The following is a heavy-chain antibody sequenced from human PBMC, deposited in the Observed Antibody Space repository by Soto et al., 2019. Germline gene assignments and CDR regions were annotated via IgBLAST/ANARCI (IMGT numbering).Heavy chain of an antibody. CDR2: ISSSSSYI. CDR3: AKDEYYYSRSGYYIFDS. V-gene: IGHV3-21*01. D-gene: IGHD3-22*01. J-gene: IGHJ4*02. Sequence: GSLRLSCAASGFTFSSYSMNWVRQAPGKGLEWVSSISSSSSYIYYADSVKGRFTISRDNSKKTLYLQMNSLRPEDTALYYCAKDEYYYSRSGYYIFDSWGQGTLVTVSS. CDR1: GFTFSSYS.